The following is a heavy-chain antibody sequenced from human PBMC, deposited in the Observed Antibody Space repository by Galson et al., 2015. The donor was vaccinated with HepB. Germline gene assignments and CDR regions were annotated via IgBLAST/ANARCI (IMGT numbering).Heavy chain of an antibody. CDR2: ISGSGGST. D-gene: IGHD3-9*01. CDR3: AKGGDILTGYRPQFPFDY. CDR1: GFTFSSYA. V-gene: IGHV3-23*01. Sequence: SLRLSCAASGFTFSSYAMSWVRQAPGKGLEWVSAISGSGGSTYYADSVKGRFTISRDNSKNTLYLQMNSLRAEDTAVYYCAKGGDILTGYRPQFPFDYWGQGTLVTVSS. J-gene: IGHJ4*02.